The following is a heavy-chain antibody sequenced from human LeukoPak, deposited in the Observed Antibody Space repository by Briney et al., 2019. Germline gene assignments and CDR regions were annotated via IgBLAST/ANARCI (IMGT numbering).Heavy chain of an antibody. J-gene: IGHJ1*01. CDR3: ARVLGLGKNEYYQD. CDR1: GLTFSNSW. V-gene: IGHV3-74*01. CDR2: INNDGSSR. D-gene: IGHD3-10*01. Sequence: PGGSLRLSCAASGLTFSNSWMHWVRQAPGKGLVWVSRINNDGSSRTYADSVKGRFTISRDNAKNTVYLQMNSLRAEDTAVYFCARVLGLGKNEYYQDRGQGTLVTVSS.